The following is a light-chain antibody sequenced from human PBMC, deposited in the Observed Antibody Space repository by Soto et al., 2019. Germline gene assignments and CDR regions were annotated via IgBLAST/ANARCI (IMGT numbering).Light chain of an antibody. V-gene: IGLV2-14*03. CDR1: SSDVGAFNY. CDR3: NSYTSNNTYV. J-gene: IGLJ1*01. Sequence: QSALTQPASVSGSPGQAITISCSGTSSDVGAFNYVSWYQQHPGKAPKLMIYDVSNRPSGVSNRFSGSKSGNTASLTISGLRAEDEAEYYCNSYTSNNTYVFGTGTKLTVL. CDR2: DVS.